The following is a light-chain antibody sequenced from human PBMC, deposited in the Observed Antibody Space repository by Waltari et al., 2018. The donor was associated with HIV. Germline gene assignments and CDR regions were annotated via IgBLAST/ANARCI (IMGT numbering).Light chain of an antibody. V-gene: IGKV3-15*01. J-gene: IGKJ1*01. Sequence: EVVMSQSPGTLSVSPGERANLSCRASQSISSNLAWYQQKPGQAPRLLLYEASTGATGVPARFIGSGFGTDFTLIITSLQFEDVAVYYCQQYNNWPRTFGQGTKVEF. CDR3: QQYNNWPRT. CDR2: EAS. CDR1: QSISSN.